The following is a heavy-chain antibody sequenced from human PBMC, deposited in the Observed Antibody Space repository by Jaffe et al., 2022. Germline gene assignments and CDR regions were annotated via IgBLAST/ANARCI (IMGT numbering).Heavy chain of an antibody. CDR3: AREFDCGGDCYPDY. D-gene: IGHD2-21*02. V-gene: IGHV3-48*03. CDR1: GFTFSSYE. CDR2: ISSSGSTI. Sequence: EVQLVESGGGLVQPGGSLRLSCAASGFTFSSYEMNWVRQAPGKGLEWVSYISSSGSTIYYADSVKGRFTISRDNAKNSLYLQMNSLRAEDTAVYYCAREFDCGGDCYPDYWGQGTLVTVSS. J-gene: IGHJ4*02.